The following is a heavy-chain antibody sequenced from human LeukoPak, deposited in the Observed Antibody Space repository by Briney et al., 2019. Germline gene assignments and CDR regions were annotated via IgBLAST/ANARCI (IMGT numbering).Heavy chain of an antibody. V-gene: IGHV3-23*01. CDR1: GFTLSSYS. CDR2: ISGSGGST. D-gene: IGHD2-2*01. J-gene: IGHJ4*02. Sequence: KPGGSLRPSCAAYGFTLSSYSMSWVRQAPGKGLEWVSGISGSGGSTDYADAVKGRFTISRDNSKNTLYLQMNSLRVEDTAVYYCAKDPGYQVVYCFDYWGQGTLVTVSS. CDR3: AKDPGYQVVYCFDY.